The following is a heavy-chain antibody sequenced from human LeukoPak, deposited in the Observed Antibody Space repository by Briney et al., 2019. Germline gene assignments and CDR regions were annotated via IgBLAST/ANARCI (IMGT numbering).Heavy chain of an antibody. Sequence: GGSLRLSCVVSGFIFSSNYMSWVRQAPGKGLEWVSAISGSGGSTYYADSVKGRFTISRDNSKNTLYLQMNSLRAEDTAVYYCAKAPRLNYFDYWGQGTLVTVSS. CDR1: GFIFSSNY. J-gene: IGHJ4*02. V-gene: IGHV3-23*01. CDR2: ISGSGGST. CDR3: AKAPRLNYFDY.